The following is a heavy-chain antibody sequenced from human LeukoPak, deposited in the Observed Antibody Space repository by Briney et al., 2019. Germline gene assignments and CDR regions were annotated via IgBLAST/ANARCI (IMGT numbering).Heavy chain of an antibody. J-gene: IGHJ3*02. CDR3: AKAGYFDAPDI. CDR2: ISTYNGKT. CDR1: GYTFSNYG. Sequence: VASVNVSCKASGYTFSNYGITWVRQAPGQGLEWMGWISTYNGKTNYAQKFQGRLTMTTDSSTSTAYMEMRTLTSDNTAVYYCAKAGYFDAPDIWGQGTMVTVSS. D-gene: IGHD2/OR15-2a*01. V-gene: IGHV1-18*04.